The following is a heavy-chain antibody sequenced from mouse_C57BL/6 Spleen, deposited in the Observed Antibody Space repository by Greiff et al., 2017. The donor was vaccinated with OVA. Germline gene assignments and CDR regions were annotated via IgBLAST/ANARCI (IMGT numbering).Heavy chain of an antibody. CDR2: IYPSDSEP. J-gene: IGHJ3*01. V-gene: IGHV1-61*01. Sequence: QVQLQQPGAELVRPGSSVKLSCKASGYTFTSYWMDWVKQRPGQGLEWIGNIYPSDSEPPYNQKLKDKAKLTVDKSSSTAYMQLSSLTSEDSAVYYCAAYGNYGWFAYWGQGTLVTVSA. CDR1: GYTFTSYW. D-gene: IGHD2-1*01. CDR3: AAYGNYGWFAY.